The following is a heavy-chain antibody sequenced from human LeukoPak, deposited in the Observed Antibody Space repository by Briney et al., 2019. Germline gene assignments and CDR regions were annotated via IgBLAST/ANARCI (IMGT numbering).Heavy chain of an antibody. Sequence: GGSLRLSCAASGFTFSRYGMHWVRQAPGKGLEWVAVISYDGRNKYYADSVKGRFTISRDNVKNTLYLQMNSLRAEDTAVYYCAKEREWLRFYFDYWGQGTLVTVSS. V-gene: IGHV3-30*18. D-gene: IGHD5-12*01. CDR3: AKEREWLRFYFDY. J-gene: IGHJ4*02. CDR2: ISYDGRNK. CDR1: GFTFSRYG.